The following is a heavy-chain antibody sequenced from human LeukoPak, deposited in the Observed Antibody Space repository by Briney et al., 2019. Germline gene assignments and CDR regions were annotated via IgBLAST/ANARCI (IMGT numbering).Heavy chain of an antibody. CDR2: IAPSSGTT. CDR3: ARASGSSAVPFDY. Sequence: ASVKVSCKASGYTFTSNYMHWVRQAPGQGLEWMEVIAPSSGTTSYAQKFQGRVTMTRDTSTSTLYMELSSLTSEDTAVYYCARASGSSAVPFDYWGQGTLVTVSS. CDR1: GYTFTSNY. D-gene: IGHD3-10*01. V-gene: IGHV1-46*01. J-gene: IGHJ4*02.